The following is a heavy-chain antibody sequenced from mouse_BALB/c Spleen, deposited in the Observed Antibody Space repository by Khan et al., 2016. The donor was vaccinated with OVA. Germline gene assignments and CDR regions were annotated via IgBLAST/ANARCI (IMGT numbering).Heavy chain of an antibody. J-gene: IGHJ4*01. D-gene: IGHD2-1*01. Sequence: QVQLQQSGPELVKPGASVKMSCKASGYTFTDYDIRWVKQRTGQGLEWIGEIYPGSGRTYYNEKFKGKATLTADKYSNTAYMQLSSQTSEDSAVYYCAKSFYGNSYAMDYWSQGTAVTVSS. CDR1: GYTFTDYD. CDR2: IYPGSGRT. CDR3: AKSFYGNSYAMDY. V-gene: IGHV1-77*01.